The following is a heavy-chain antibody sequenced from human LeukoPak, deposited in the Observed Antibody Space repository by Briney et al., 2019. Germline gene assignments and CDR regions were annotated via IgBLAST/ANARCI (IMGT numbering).Heavy chain of an antibody. D-gene: IGHD3-10*01. CDR1: GFTFSGCA. CDR2: ISGDGAKT. V-gene: IGHV3-23*01. Sequence: GGSLRLSCAASGFTFSGCALSWVRQAPGKGLEGVAGISGDGAKTYYADSVKARFTISRDNSKSTLFLQMDRLRAEDTAVYYCARRVQPNAGPFDSWGQGTLASVS. J-gene: IGHJ4*02. CDR3: ARRVQPNAGPFDS.